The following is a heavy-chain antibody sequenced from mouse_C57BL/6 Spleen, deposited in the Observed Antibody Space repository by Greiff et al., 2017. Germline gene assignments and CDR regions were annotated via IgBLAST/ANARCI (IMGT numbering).Heavy chain of an antibody. CDR3: ARDPITTVVATSFDY. D-gene: IGHD1-1*01. V-gene: IGHV1-7*01. J-gene: IGHJ2*01. CDR2: INPSSGYT. Sequence: QVQLQQSGAELAKPGASVKLSCKASGYTFTSYWMHWVKQRPGQGLEWIGYINPSSGYTKYNQKFKDKATLTADKSSSTAYMQLSSLTYEDSAVYDCARDPITTVVATSFDYWGQGTTLTVSS. CDR1: GYTFTSYW.